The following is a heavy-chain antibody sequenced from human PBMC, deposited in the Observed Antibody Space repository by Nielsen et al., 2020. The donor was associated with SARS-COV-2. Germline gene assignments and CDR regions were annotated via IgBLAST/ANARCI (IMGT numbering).Heavy chain of an antibody. D-gene: IGHD3-3*01. CDR3: AKDVWSGAHQIGPDY. V-gene: IGHV3-30*04. CDR2: ISYDGSYK. J-gene: IGHJ4*02. CDR1: GFTFSTYA. Sequence: GGSLRLSCAASGFTFSTYAMHWVRQAPGKGLEWVAVISYDGSYKYYADSVKGRFTISRDNSKNTVYLQMNSLRAEDTAVYHCAKDVWSGAHQIGPDYWGQGTLVTVSS.